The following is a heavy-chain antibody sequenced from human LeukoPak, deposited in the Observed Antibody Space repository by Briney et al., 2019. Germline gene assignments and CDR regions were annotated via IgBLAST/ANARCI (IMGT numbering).Heavy chain of an antibody. D-gene: IGHD3-9*01. J-gene: IGHJ4*02. CDR2: IFYSGST. V-gene: IGHV4-59*01. CDR1: GGSISSYY. CDR3: ARSLRYFAD. Sequence: SETLSLTCTVSGGSISSYYWSWIRQPPGKGLEWIGYIFYSGSTNCNPSLKSRLTMSVDTSKNQFSLKLSSVTAADTAVYYCARSLRYFADWGQGTLVTVSS.